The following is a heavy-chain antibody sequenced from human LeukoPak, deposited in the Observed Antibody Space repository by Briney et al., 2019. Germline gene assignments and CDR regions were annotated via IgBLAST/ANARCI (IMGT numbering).Heavy chain of an antibody. D-gene: IGHD2-2*02. Sequence: GASVKVSCKASGYTFTSYYMHWVRQAPGKGLEWMGGFDPEDGETIYAQKFQGRVTMTEDTSTDTAYMELSSLRSEDTAVYYCATVRVGGHCSSTSCYTGGFDYWGQGTLVTVSS. CDR3: ATVRVGGHCSSTSCYTGGFDY. J-gene: IGHJ4*02. V-gene: IGHV1-24*01. CDR1: GYTFTSYY. CDR2: FDPEDGET.